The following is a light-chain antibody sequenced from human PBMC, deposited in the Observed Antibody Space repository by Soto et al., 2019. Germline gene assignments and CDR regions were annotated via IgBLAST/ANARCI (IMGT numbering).Light chain of an antibody. CDR3: LLYFGIGAARV. CDR1: TGAVTNGNY. V-gene: IGLV7-43*01. CDR2: STD. Sequence: QTVVTQEPSLTVSPGGTVTLTCASNTGAVTNGNYPNWFQQKPGQAPRALIYSTDNKHSWTPARFSGSLLGGKAALTLSGVQPEDEAEYYCLLYFGIGAARVYGGGTKVTVL. J-gene: IGLJ2*01.